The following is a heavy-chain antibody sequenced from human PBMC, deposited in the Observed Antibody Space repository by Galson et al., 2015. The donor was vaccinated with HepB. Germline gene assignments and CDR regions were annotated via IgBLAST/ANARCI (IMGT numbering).Heavy chain of an antibody. CDR2: IWYDGSNK. D-gene: IGHD4-17*01. CDR1: GFTFSSYG. Sequence: SLRLSCAASGFTFSSYGMHWVRQAPGKGLEWVAVIWYDGSNKYYADSVKGRFTISRDNSKNTLYLQMNSLRAEDTAIYFCARDRGYGPNDAFDICGQGTKLTVSS. V-gene: IGHV3-33*01. CDR3: ARDRGYGPNDAFDI. J-gene: IGHJ3*02.